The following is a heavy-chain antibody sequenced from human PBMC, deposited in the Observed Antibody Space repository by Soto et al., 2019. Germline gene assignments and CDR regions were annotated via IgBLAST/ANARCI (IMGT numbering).Heavy chain of an antibody. V-gene: IGHV3-23*01. CDR1: GFTFSSYA. Sequence: EVQLLESGGGLVQPGGSLRLSCAASGFTFSSYAMSWVRQAPGKGLEWVSAISGSGGSTYYAESVKGRFTISRDNSRNTMHLQMNSLRAEDTAVYYCAKMSTDYGDRERGGFDSWGQGTLVTVSS. CDR2: ISGSGGST. J-gene: IGHJ4*02. CDR3: AKMSTDYGDRERGGFDS. D-gene: IGHD4-17*01.